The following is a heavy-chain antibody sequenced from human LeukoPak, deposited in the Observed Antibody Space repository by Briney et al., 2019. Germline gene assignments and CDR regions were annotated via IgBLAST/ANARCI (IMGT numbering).Heavy chain of an antibody. CDR3: ATVSTNRITMVRGVIIGPYYFDY. Sequence: GASVKVSCKVSGYTLTELSMHWVRQAPGKGLEWMGGFDPEDGETIYAQKFQGRVTMTEDTSTDTAYMELSSLRSEDTAVYYCATVSTNRITMVRGVIIGPYYFDYWGQGTLVTVSS. D-gene: IGHD3-10*01. CDR2: FDPEDGET. V-gene: IGHV1-24*01. J-gene: IGHJ4*02. CDR1: GYTLTELS.